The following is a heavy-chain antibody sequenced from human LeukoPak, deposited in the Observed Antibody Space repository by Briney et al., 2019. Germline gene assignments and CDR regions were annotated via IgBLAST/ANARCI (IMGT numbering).Heavy chain of an antibody. V-gene: IGHV3-21*01. CDR2: INSSSSYI. CDR3: AREPYYYDSSGYSPYFQH. D-gene: IGHD3-22*01. Sequence: GGSLRLSFAASGFTFSSYSMNWVRPAPGKGLEWVSSINSSSSYIYYADSVKGRFTISRDNAKNSLYLQMNSLRAEDTAVYYCAREPYYYDSSGYSPYFQHWGQGTLVTVSS. CDR1: GFTFSSYS. J-gene: IGHJ1*01.